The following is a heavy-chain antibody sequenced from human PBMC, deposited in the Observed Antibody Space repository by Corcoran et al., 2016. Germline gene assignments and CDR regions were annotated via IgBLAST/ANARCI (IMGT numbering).Heavy chain of an antibody. CDR1: GFTGSSNY. CDR2: SYSGGST. CDR3: ATDLVGSSGYYLRGAFDI. V-gene: IGHV3-53*01. D-gene: IGHD3-22*01. J-gene: IGHJ3*02. Sequence: EVQLVESEGGLIQPGGYVRCSCTAYGFTGSSNYMSWVREAPGKGLEWVSGSYSGGSTYYADSVKGRFTISRDNSKNTLYLQMNSLSAEDTAVYYCATDLVGSSGYYLRGAFDICGQGTVVTVSS.